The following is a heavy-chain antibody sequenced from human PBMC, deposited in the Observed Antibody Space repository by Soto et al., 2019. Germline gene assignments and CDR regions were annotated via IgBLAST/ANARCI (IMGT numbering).Heavy chain of an antibody. CDR3: AREGGSYYRQLDS. Sequence: QVQLVESGGGVVQPGRSLRLSCAASGFTFSSYAMHWVRQAPGKGLEWVAVISYDGSNKYYADSVKGRFTISRDNSKNTLYLPITSRIAEDRAVYYCAREGGSYYRQLDSWGQGTLVTVSA. CDR2: ISYDGSNK. J-gene: IGHJ5*01. V-gene: IGHV3-30-3*01. CDR1: GFTFSSYA. D-gene: IGHD1-26*01.